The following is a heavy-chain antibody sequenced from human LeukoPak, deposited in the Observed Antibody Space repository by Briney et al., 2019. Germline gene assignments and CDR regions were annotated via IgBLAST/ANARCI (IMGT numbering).Heavy chain of an antibody. CDR3: AKDKVYSSGRPYQFDY. CDR1: GFTFSSYA. Sequence: PGGSLRLSCAASGFTFSSYAMGWVRQAPGKGLEWVSAISGSGRTTYYADSVKGRFTISRDNSKNTLYLQMNSLRAEDTAVYYCAKDKVYSSGRPYQFDYWGQGTLVTVSS. J-gene: IGHJ4*02. V-gene: IGHV3-23*01. CDR2: ISGSGRTT. D-gene: IGHD6-19*01.